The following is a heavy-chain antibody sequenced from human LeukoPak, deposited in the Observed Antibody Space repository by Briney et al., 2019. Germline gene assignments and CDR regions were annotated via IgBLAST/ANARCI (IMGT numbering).Heavy chain of an antibody. CDR3: ARILYDYVWGSYRRTNWFDP. CDR2: ISSSGSTI. J-gene: IGHJ5*02. D-gene: IGHD3-16*02. CDR1: GFTFSSYT. Sequence: GGSLRLSCAASGFTFSSYTMNWVRQAPGKGLEWVSYISSSGSTIYYADSVKGRFTISRDNAKNSLYLQMNSLRAEDTAVYYCARILYDYVWGSYRRTNWFDPWGQGTLVTVSS. V-gene: IGHV3-48*04.